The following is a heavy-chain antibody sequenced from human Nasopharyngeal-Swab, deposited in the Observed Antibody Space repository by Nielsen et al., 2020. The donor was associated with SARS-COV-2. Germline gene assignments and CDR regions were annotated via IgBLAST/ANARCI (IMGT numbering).Heavy chain of an antibody. V-gene: IGHV4-30-4*01. J-gene: IGHJ4*02. CDR2: IYYSGST. CDR3: ARGLVSQYYFDY. D-gene: IGHD2-2*01. CDR1: GGSISSGDYY. Sequence: SETLSLTCTVSGGSISSGDYYWSWIRQPPGKGLEWIGYIYYSGSTYYNPSLKSRVTISIDTSKNQFSLKLSSVTAADTAVYFCARGLVSQYYFDYWGQGTLVTVSS.